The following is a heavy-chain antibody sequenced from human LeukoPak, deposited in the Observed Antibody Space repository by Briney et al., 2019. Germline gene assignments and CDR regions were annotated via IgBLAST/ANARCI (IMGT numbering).Heavy chain of an antibody. CDR1: GFTFSSYA. V-gene: IGHV3-23*01. Sequence: GGSLRVSCAASGFTFSSYAMSWVRQAPGKGMEWVSAISGSGGSTYYADSVKGRFTISRDNSKNTLYLQMNSLRAEDTAVYYCAKDRGSSSWYSSFDYWGQGTLVTVSS. CDR2: ISGSGGST. CDR3: AKDRGSSSWYSSFDY. J-gene: IGHJ4*02. D-gene: IGHD6-13*01.